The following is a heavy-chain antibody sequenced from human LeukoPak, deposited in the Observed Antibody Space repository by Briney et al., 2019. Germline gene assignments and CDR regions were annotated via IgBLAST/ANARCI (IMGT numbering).Heavy chain of an antibody. V-gene: IGHV4-31*03. D-gene: IGHD2-2*01. CDR3: ARTPRYCSSTSCYSVNWFDP. Sequence: SETLSLTCTVSGGSISSGGYYWSWIRQHPGKGLEWIGYIYYSGSTYYNPSLKSRVTISVDTSKNQFSLKLSSVTAADTAVYYCARTPRYCSSTSCYSVNWFDPWGQETLVTVSS. J-gene: IGHJ5*02. CDR1: GGSISSGGYY. CDR2: IYYSGST.